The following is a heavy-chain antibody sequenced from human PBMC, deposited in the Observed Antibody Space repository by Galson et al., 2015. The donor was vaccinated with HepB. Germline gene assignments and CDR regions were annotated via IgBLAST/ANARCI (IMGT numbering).Heavy chain of an antibody. J-gene: IGHJ3*02. Sequence: SVKVSCKASGYTFTSYGISWVRQAPGQGLEWMGWISAYNGNTNYAQKLQGRVTMTTDTSTSTAYMELRSLRSDDTAVYYCARAGRVMVRGVDFDIWGQGTMVTVSS. V-gene: IGHV1-18*01. CDR2: ISAYNGNT. CDR3: ARAGRVMVRGVDFDI. CDR1: GYTFTSYG. D-gene: IGHD3-10*01.